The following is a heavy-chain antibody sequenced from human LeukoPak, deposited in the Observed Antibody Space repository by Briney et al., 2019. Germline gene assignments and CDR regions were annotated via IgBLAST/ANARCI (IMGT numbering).Heavy chain of an antibody. J-gene: IGHJ4*02. V-gene: IGHV1-2*02. CDR1: GYTFTGYY. CDR2: INPNSGGT. D-gene: IGHD3-9*01. CDR3: ALLYDILTGYSNFDY. Sequence: ASVKVSCKASGYTFTGYYMHWVRQAPGQGLERMGWINPNSGGTNYAQKFQGRVTMTRGTSISTAYMELSRLRSDDTAVYYCALLYDILTGYSNFDYWGQGTLVTVSS.